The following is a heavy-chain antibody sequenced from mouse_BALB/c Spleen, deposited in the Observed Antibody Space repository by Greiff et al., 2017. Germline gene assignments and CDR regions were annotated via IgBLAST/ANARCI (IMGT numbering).Heavy chain of an antibody. CDR2: ISSGGSYT. J-gene: IGHJ4*01. Sequence: EVKLVESGGGLVKPGGSLKLSCAASGFTFSSYTMSWVRQTPEKRLEWVATISSGGSYTYYPDSVKGRFTISRDNAKNTLYLQMSSLKSEDTAMYYCTRDWDGFYAMDYWGQGTSVTVSS. D-gene: IGHD2-3*01. CDR3: TRDWDGFYAMDY. V-gene: IGHV5-6-4*01. CDR1: GFTFSSYT.